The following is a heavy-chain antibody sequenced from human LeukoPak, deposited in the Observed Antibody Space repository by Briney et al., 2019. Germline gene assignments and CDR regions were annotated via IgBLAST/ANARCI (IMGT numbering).Heavy chain of an antibody. CDR3: ARRYSSSWYGNWFDP. CDR1: GGSLSSYY. Sequence: PSETLSLTCTVSGGSLSSYYWSWIRQPPGKGLEWIGYIYYSGSTNYNPSLKSRVTISVDTSKNQFSLKLSSVTAADTAVYYCARRYSSSWYGNWFDPWGQGTLVTVSS. V-gene: IGHV4-59*01. CDR2: IYYSGST. J-gene: IGHJ5*02. D-gene: IGHD6-13*01.